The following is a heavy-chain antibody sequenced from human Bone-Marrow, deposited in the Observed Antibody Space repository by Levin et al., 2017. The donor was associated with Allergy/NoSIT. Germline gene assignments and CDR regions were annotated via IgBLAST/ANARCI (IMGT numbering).Heavy chain of an antibody. CDR3: ASRGIFGVVIIGLPDY. Sequence: PGGSLRLSCAVSGGSISSSNWWSWVRQPPGKGLEWIGEIYHSGSTNYNPSLKSRVTISVDKSKNQFSLKLSSVTAADTAVYYCASRGIFGVVIIGLPDYWGQGTLVTVSS. J-gene: IGHJ4*02. D-gene: IGHD3-3*01. V-gene: IGHV4-4*02. CDR2: IYHSGST. CDR1: GGSISSSNW.